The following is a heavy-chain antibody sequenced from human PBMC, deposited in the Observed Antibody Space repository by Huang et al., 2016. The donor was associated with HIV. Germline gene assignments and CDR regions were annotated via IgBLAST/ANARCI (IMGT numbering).Heavy chain of an antibody. J-gene: IGHJ6*02. CDR1: GFTFDDSA. CDR3: AKDMNPSIILRSDYYYYCMDV. CDR2: ISWNRGSI. Sequence: EVQLVESGGGLVQPGRSLRLSCAASGFTFDDSAMHWVRQARGKGRGWVSCISWNRGSIGYADYVKGRFTISRDNAKNSLYLQMNSLRAEDTALYYCAKDMNPSIILRSDYYYYCMDVWGQGTTVTVSS. D-gene: IGHD3-3*01. V-gene: IGHV3-9*01.